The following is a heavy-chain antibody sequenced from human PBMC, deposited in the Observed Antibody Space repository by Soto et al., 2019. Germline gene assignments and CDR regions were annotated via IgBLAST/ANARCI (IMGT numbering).Heavy chain of an antibody. D-gene: IGHD2-15*01. Sequence: QPGGSLRLSCAASGFTFSSYGMHWVRQAPGKGLEWVAVISYDGSNKCYADSVKGRFTISRDNSKNTLYLQMNSLRAEDTAVYYCARDDVLCEGGRCYGVPLDVWGKGTTVTVSS. CDR1: GFTFSSYG. J-gene: IGHJ6*04. CDR3: ARDDVLCEGGRCYGVPLDV. V-gene: IGHV3-30*03. CDR2: ISYDGSNK.